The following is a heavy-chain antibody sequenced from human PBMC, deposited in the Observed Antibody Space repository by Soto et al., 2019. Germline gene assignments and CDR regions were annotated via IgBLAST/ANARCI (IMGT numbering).Heavy chain of an antibody. CDR1: GGSISSSSYY. Sequence: SETLSLTCTVSGGSISSSSYYWGWIRQPPGKGLEWIGSIYYSGSTYYSPSLKSRVTISVDTSKNQFSLKLSSVTAADTAVYYCARHEVDIAAAVNWFDPWGQGTLVTVSS. CDR3: ARHEVDIAAAVNWFDP. D-gene: IGHD6-13*01. V-gene: IGHV4-39*01. J-gene: IGHJ5*02. CDR2: IYYSGST.